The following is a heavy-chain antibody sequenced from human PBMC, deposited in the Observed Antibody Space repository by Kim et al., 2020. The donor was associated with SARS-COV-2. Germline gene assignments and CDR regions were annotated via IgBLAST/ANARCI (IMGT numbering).Heavy chain of an antibody. V-gene: IGHV3-23*01. J-gene: IGHJ4*02. D-gene: IGHD5-12*01. CDR3: AKVRKGGYVGFDY. Sequence: YATSGKVRFTISRDNHKNTLYLQRTRLRAEDPAVYYCAKVRKGGYVGFDYWGQGTLVTVSS.